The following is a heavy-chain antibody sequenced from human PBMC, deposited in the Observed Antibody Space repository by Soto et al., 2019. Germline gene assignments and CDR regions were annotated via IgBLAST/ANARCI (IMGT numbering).Heavy chain of an antibody. Sequence: QVQLQESGPGLVKPSETLSLTCTVSGDSISTYYWTWIRQSPGKGLEWIAFIYYGGSTNYNPSLKSPVTISVDTSKNQFSLKLNSVTAADTAVYYCARPGRDWGSLDYWGQGTLVTVSS. CDR3: ARPGRDWGSLDY. J-gene: IGHJ4*02. V-gene: IGHV4-59*08. CDR1: GDSISTYY. D-gene: IGHD7-27*01. CDR2: IYYGGST.